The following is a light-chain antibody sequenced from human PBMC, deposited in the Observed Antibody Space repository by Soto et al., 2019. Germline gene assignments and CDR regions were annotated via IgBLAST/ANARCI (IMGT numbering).Light chain of an antibody. CDR1: QTISSY. CDR2: AVS. Sequence: DIAMTQSPSSLSASVGDRVTITCRASQTISSYLNWYHQKPGKAPKLLIYAVSNLQSGVPSRFSGSGSGTDFTLTISRLQPEDFATYYCQQNYNTPLTFGPGTKVDIK. V-gene: IGKV1-39*01. J-gene: IGKJ3*01. CDR3: QQNYNTPLT.